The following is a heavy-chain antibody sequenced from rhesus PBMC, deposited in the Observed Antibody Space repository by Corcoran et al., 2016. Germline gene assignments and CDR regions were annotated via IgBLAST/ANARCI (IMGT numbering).Heavy chain of an antibody. J-gene: IGHJ4*01. CDR3: AWEEEGFDY. Sequence: QVQLQESGPGLLKPSETLSLTCAVSGGSISSGYGWGWIRQPPGTGLGWIGSIYSRRVNTYYNPSLKSRATISTDTSKNQFSLKLSSVTAADTAVYYCAWEEEGFDYWGQGVLVTVSS. D-gene: IGHD1-44*02. V-gene: IGHV4S7*01. CDR2: IYSRRVNT. CDR1: GGSISSGYG.